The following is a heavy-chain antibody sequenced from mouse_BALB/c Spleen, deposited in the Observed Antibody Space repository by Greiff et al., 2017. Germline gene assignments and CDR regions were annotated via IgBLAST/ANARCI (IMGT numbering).Heavy chain of an antibody. CDR1: GYSITSGYY. V-gene: IGHV3-6*02. D-gene: IGHD2-3*01. J-gene: IGHJ4*01. Sequence: EVKLQESGPGLVKPSQSLSLTCSVTGYSITSGYYWNWIRQFPGNKLEWMGYISYDGSNNYNPSLKNRISITRDTSKNQFFLKLNSVTTEDTATYYCAREDGYSYYAMDYWGQGTSVTVSS. CDR3: AREDGYSYYAMDY. CDR2: ISYDGSN.